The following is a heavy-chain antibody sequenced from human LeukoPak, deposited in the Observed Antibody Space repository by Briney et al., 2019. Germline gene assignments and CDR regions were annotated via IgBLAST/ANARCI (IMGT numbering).Heavy chain of an antibody. CDR2: IYYSGST. V-gene: IGHV4-61*01. CDR3: ARAGELTGTTYWYFDL. J-gene: IGHJ2*01. Sequence: SETLSLTCTVSGGSVSSGSYYWSWIRQPPGKGLEWIGYIYYSGSTNYNPSLKSRVTISVDTSKNQFSLKLSSVTAADTAVYYCARAGELTGTTYWYFDLWGRGTLVTVSS. D-gene: IGHD1-7*01. CDR1: GGSVSSGSYY.